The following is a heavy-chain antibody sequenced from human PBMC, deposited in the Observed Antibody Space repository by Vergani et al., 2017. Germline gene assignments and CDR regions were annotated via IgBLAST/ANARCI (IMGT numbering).Heavy chain of an antibody. V-gene: IGHV3-43*01. CDR2: IIWDGGST. CDR3: AKGKGRGAVAGGPFDY. CDR1: GFTFDDYT. Sequence: EVQLVESGGGLVKPGRSLRLSCAASGFTFDDYTMHWVRQAPGKGLEWVSLIIWDGGSTYYADSVKGRFTISRDNSKNSLYLQMNSLRTEDTALYYCAKGKGRGAVAGGPFDYWGQGTLVTVSS. J-gene: IGHJ4*02. D-gene: IGHD6-19*01.